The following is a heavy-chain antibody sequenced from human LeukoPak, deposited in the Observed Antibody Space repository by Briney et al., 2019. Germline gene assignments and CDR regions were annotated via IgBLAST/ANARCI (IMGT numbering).Heavy chain of an antibody. D-gene: IGHD6-13*01. Sequence: GGSLRLSCAASGFTFSDYAMSWVRHTPGKGLEWVSAISGSGGTTYYADSLKGRFTISRDNSKNTLYLQMNSLRAEDTALYYCAKSAGYTSNWYNFQHWGQGTLVTVSS. CDR3: AKSAGYTSNWYNFQH. CDR2: ISGSGGTT. V-gene: IGHV3-23*01. CDR1: GFTFSDYA. J-gene: IGHJ1*01.